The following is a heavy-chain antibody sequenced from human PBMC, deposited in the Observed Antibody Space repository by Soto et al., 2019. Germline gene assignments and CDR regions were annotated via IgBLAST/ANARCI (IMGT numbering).Heavy chain of an antibody. CDR2: SASGGST. Sequence: EVQLVESGGGLIQPGGSLRLSCAASGITVSSNYMSWVRQAPGKGLEWVSSISASGGSTYYADSVKGRFTISRDNSKNTLYVQMNSLRAEDTAVYYCAKDRIAVAGSNFDYWGQGTLVTVSS. D-gene: IGHD6-19*01. CDR3: AKDRIAVAGSNFDY. CDR1: GITVSSNY. J-gene: IGHJ4*02. V-gene: IGHV3-23*04.